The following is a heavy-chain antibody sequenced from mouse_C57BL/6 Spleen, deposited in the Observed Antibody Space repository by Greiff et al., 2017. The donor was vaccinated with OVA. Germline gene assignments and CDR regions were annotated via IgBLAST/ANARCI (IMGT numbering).Heavy chain of an antibody. V-gene: IGHV1-62-2*01. Sequence: QVQLKESGAELVKPGASVKLSCKASGYTFTEYTIHWVKQRSGQGLEWIGWFYPGSGSIKYNEKFKDKATLTADKSSSTVYMELSRLTSEDSAVYFCARHEEESNYGNFYWYFDVWGTGTTVTVSS. D-gene: IGHD2-1*01. CDR1: GYTFTEYT. J-gene: IGHJ1*03. CDR3: ARHEEESNYGNFYWYFDV. CDR2: FYPGSGSI.